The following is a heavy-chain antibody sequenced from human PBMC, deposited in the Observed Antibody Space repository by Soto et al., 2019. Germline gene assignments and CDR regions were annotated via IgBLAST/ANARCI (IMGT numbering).Heavy chain of an antibody. CDR3: AREYSDGWFDP. V-gene: IGHV3-30-3*01. CDR1: GFTFSIYA. Sequence: QVQLVESGGGVVQPGRSLRLSRAASGFTFSIYAMHWVRQAPGKGLEWVAVISYDGSNKYYADSVKGRFTISRDNSKNTVYLQMNSLRAEDSAVYYCAREYSDGWFDPWGQGTLVTVSS. CDR2: ISYDGSNK. J-gene: IGHJ5*02. D-gene: IGHD2-21*01.